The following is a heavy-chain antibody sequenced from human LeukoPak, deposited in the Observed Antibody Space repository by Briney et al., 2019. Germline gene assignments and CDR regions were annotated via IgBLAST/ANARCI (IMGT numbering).Heavy chain of an antibody. Sequence: SETLSLTCTVYGGSISSYYWSWIRQPPGKGLEWIGYIYYSGSTNYNPSLKSRVTISVDTSKNQFSLKLSSVTAADTAVYYYAREALGDFDYWGQGTLVTVSS. J-gene: IGHJ4*02. V-gene: IGHV4-59*12. CDR3: AREALGDFDY. CDR2: IYYSGST. D-gene: IGHD2-21*01. CDR1: GGSISSYY.